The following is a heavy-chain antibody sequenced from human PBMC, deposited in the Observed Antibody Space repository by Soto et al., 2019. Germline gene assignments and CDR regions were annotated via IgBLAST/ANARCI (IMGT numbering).Heavy chain of an antibody. Sequence: PGGSLRLSCAASGFTFSNYAMSWVRQAPGKGLEWISAMSGSGGSTFYSDSVKGRFTISRDNSRNTLYLQMNSLRAEDTALYYCAKWEYTYGLFDYWGPGTLVTVSS. J-gene: IGHJ4*02. V-gene: IGHV3-23*01. CDR2: MSGSGGST. CDR1: GFTFSNYA. D-gene: IGHD5-18*01. CDR3: AKWEYTYGLFDY.